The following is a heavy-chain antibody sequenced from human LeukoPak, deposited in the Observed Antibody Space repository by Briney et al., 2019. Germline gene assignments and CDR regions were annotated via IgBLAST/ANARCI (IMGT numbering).Heavy chain of an antibody. V-gene: IGHV3-72*01. CDR1: GFTFSDHF. D-gene: IGHD1-20*01. J-gene: IGHJ3*01. CDR3: ARVSAITGATDALDF. CDR2: NRKKPNSYTT. Sequence: GGSLRLSCAASGFTFSDHFMDWVRQAPGKGLQGVGRNRKKPNSYTTEYAASVKGRFTISRDDSKNSLYLQMNSLEAEDTGVYYCARVSAITGATDALDFWGQGAMVTVSS.